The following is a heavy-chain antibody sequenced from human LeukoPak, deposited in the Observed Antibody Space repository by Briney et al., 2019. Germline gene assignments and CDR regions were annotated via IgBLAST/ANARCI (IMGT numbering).Heavy chain of an antibody. V-gene: IGHV4-38-2*01. CDR2: IYHSGNT. CDR1: GYSISSGYC. D-gene: IGHD6-13*01. Sequence: SETLSLTCAVSGYSISSGYCWGWIRQPPGKGLEWIGCIYHSGNTYCNPSLKSRVTISVDTSKNQFSLNLSSVTAAGTAVYYCARQGGNSSPYYYYYSDVWGKGTTVTVSS. J-gene: IGHJ6*03. CDR3: ARQGGNSSPYYYYYSDV.